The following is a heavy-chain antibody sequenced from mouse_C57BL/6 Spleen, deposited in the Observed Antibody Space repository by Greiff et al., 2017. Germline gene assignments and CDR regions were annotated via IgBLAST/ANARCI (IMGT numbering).Heavy chain of an antibody. CDR2: IYPGDGDT. CDR1: GYAFSSYW. Sequence: VKLMESGAELVKPGASVKISCKASGYAFSSYWMNWVKQRPGKGLEWIGQIYPGDGDTNYNGKFKGKATLTADKSSSTAYMQLSSLTSEDSAVYFCARREDGSSYGNAMDYWGQGTSVTVSS. V-gene: IGHV1-80*01. J-gene: IGHJ4*01. CDR3: ARREDGSSYGNAMDY. D-gene: IGHD1-1*01.